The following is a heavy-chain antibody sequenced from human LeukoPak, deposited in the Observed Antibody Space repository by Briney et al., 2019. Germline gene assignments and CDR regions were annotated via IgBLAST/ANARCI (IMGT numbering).Heavy chain of an antibody. V-gene: IGHV1-2*02. CDR1: GYSFTTYY. CDR2: MRPASGDS. Sequence: ASVKVSCKTSGYSFTTYYVHWVRQAPGQGLEWMGYMRPASGDSNFAQKFQDRVTMTRDTSISTAYLELSRLTSDDTAVYYCSTEDKYCTTTTCADYWGQGTLVTVSS. J-gene: IGHJ4*02. D-gene: IGHD2-2*01. CDR3: STEDKYCTTTTCADY.